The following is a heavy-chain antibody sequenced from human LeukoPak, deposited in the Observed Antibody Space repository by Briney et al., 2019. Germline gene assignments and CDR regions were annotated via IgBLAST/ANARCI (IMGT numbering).Heavy chain of an antibody. J-gene: IGHJ4*02. V-gene: IGHV3-48*04. CDR1: GFTFSTYS. Sequence: PGGSLRLSCAASGFTFSTYSMNWVRQAPGKGLEWVSYINSGSSAIYYADSVKGRFTISRDNAKNSLYLQMNSLRAEDTAVYYCAREPRDGYNREAFDYWGQGTLVTVSS. D-gene: IGHD5-24*01. CDR3: AREPRDGYNREAFDY. CDR2: INSGSSAI.